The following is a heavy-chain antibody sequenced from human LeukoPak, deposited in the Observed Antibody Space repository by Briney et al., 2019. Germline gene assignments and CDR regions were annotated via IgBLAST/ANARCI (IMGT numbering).Heavy chain of an antibody. V-gene: IGHV3-30*02. CDR3: AKDLSKGLLYRRGMYYFDC. J-gene: IGHJ4*02. D-gene: IGHD3-3*01. CDR1: GFTFSSYG. CDR2: IRYDGNNE. Sequence: GGSLRLSCAASGFTFSSYGMNWVRQAPGKGLEWVAFIRYDGNNEYYADSVRGRFTISRDNSKNTLYLQMNSLRIEDTAVYYCAKDLSKGLLYRRGMYYFDCWGQGTLVTVSS.